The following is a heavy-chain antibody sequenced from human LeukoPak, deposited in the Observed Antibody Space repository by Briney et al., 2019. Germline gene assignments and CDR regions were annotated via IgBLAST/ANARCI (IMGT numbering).Heavy chain of an antibody. Sequence: GSSVKVSCKASGGTFSSYAISWVRQAPGQGLEWMGGIIPIFGTANYAQKFQGRVTITTDESTSTAYMELSSLRSEDTAVYYCAGDTAYYYDSSTIGSLDYWGQGTLVTVSS. CDR1: GGTFSSYA. CDR3: AGDTAYYYDSSTIGSLDY. V-gene: IGHV1-69*05. CDR2: IIPIFGTA. J-gene: IGHJ4*02. D-gene: IGHD3-22*01.